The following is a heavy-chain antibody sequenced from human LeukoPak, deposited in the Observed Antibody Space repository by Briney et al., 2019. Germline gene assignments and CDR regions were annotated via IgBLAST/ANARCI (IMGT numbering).Heavy chain of an antibody. CDR2: ISGSGDST. D-gene: IGHD3-10*01. CDR1: GFTFSSYA. J-gene: IGHJ4*02. V-gene: IGHV3-23*01. Sequence: GGSLRLSCAGSGFTFSSYAMTWVRQAPGKGLEWVSGISGSGDSTYYADSVKGRFTISRDNSKNTLYLQMNSLRAEDTAVCYCAKEPQGGSGTYFDYWGQGTLVTVSS. CDR3: AKEPQGGSGTYFDY.